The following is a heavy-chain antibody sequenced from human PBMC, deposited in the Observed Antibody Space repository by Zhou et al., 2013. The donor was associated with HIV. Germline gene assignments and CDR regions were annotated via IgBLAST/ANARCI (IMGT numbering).Heavy chain of an antibody. V-gene: IGHV1-18*01. CDR3: ATDGVWFGEILHY. Sequence: QVQLVQSGAEMKKPGASVKVSCKASGYTFNNYGISWVRQAPGRGLEWMGWSGNNRNTKYAQKFQGRVTMTTDTSTSTAYMELSSLTSEDTAVYYCATDGVWFGEILHYWGQGTLVTVSS. CDR1: GYTFNNYG. D-gene: IGHD3-10*01. CDR2: SGNNRNT. J-gene: IGHJ4*02.